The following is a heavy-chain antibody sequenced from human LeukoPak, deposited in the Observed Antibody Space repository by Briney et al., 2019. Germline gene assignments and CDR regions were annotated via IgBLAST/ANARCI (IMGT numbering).Heavy chain of an antibody. CDR1: GGSISSYK. D-gene: IGHD6-19*01. J-gene: IGHJ4*02. CDR2: IDYSGST. CDR3: ARSSDSSGYYGGGIIDY. V-gene: IGHV4-59*12. Sequence: PSETLSLTCAVSGGSISSYKWTWIRQPPNKGLEWIGYIDYSGSTNYNPSLKSRVSISVDTSKNQFSLQLTSVTAADAAVYYCARSSDSSGYYGGGIIDYWGQGTLVTVSS.